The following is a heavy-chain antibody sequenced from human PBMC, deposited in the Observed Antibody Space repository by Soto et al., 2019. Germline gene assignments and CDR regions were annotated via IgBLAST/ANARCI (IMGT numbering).Heavy chain of an antibody. CDR1: GFTFSSYG. CDR3: AKDPDQDIVVVPAAISGDP. D-gene: IGHD2-2*01. CDR2: ISYDGSNK. J-gene: IGHJ5*02. Sequence: QVQLVESGGGVVQPGRSLRLSCAASGFTFSSYGMHWVRQAPGKGLEWVAGISYDGSNKYYADSVKGRFTISRDNSKNTLYLQMNSLRAEDTAVYYCAKDPDQDIVVVPAAISGDPWGQGTLVTVSS. V-gene: IGHV3-30*18.